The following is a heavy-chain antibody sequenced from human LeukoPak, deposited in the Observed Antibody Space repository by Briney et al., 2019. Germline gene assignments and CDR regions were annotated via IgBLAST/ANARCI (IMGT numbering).Heavy chain of an antibody. CDR2: INGNTGNT. J-gene: IGHJ1*01. V-gene: IGHV3-23*01. CDR3: AKGVPGYSSGWSYFHH. Sequence: PGGSLRLSCAASGFTITSYAMYWVRQAPGKGMEWVSGINGNTGNTYYADSVKGRFSISRDYSKNSLFLQMNSLGDDDTAMYYCAKGVPGYSSGWSYFHHWGQGTLVTVFS. CDR1: GFTITSYA. D-gene: IGHD6-19*01.